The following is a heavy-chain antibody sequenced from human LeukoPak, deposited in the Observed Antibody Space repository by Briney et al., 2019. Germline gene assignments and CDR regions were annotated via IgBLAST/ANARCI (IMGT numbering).Heavy chain of an antibody. V-gene: IGHV1-2*02. CDR1: GYTFTGYA. CDR3: ARDWGYCSSTSCPNWFDP. CDR2: INPNSGGT. Sequence: ASVKVSCKASGYTFTGYAMQWVRQAPGQRLEWIGWINPNSGGTNYAQKFQERVTMTRDTSISTAYMELSRLRSDDTAVYYCARDWGYCSSTSCPNWFDPWGQGTLVTVSS. J-gene: IGHJ5*02. D-gene: IGHD2-2*01.